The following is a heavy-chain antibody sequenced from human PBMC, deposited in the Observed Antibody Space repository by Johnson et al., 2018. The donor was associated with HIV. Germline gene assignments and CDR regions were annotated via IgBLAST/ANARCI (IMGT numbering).Heavy chain of an antibody. CDR1: GFTFSYAW. J-gene: IGHJ3*02. CDR2: IKSKTDGGTA. V-gene: IGHV3-15*01. Sequence: VQLVESGGGLVKTGGSLRLSCAASGFTFSYAWMSWVRQAPGKGLEWIGRIKSKTDGGTAEYAAPVKDRFTISRDDSKNTVYLQMNSLTTEDTAIYYCATYRMMITMYVEIKGGAFDIWGQGTMVTVSS. CDR3: ATYRMMITMYVEIKGGAFDI. D-gene: IGHD3-16*01.